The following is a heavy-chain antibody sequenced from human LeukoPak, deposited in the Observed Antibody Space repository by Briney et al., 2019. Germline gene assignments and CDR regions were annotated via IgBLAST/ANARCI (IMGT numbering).Heavy chain of an antibody. V-gene: IGHV3-21*01. Sequence: GGSLRLSCAASEFTFSDYSMNWVRQTPGKGLEWVSSISSNSAYLYYVDSLRGRFTVSRDNAKSSLSLQMNSLRVEDTAVYYCATDRNYDILTGYYSYYYGMDVWGQGITVTVSS. CDR3: ATDRNYDILTGYYSYYYGMDV. D-gene: IGHD3-9*01. J-gene: IGHJ6*02. CDR2: ISSNSAYL. CDR1: EFTFSDYS.